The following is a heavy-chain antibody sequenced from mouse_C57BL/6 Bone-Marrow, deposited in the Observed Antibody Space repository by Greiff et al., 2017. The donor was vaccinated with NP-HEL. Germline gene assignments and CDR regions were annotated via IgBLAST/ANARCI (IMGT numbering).Heavy chain of an antibody. CDR3: ARSSYSNYFYWYFDV. D-gene: IGHD2-5*01. CDR1: GYTFTNYW. Sequence: VHLVESGAELVRPGTSVKMSCKASGYTFTNYWIGWAKQRPGHGPEWIGDIYPGGGYTNYNEKFKGKATLTADKSSSTAYMQFSSLTSEDSAIYYCARSSYSNYFYWYFDVWGTGTTVTVSS. J-gene: IGHJ1*03. CDR2: IYPGGGYT. V-gene: IGHV1-63*01.